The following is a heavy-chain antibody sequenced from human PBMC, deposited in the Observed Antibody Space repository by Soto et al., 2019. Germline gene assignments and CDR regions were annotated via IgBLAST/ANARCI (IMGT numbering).Heavy chain of an antibody. CDR1: GYTFTSYD. CDR3: TRGQGNN. J-gene: IGHJ4*02. Sequence: QVQLVQSGAEVKKPGASVRVSCKASGYTFTSYDIYWVRQATGQGLEWMGWMNPFSGNAVYTQKVQDRVSMTRDTAIKTAYMEMSGLRSEDTAVYYCTRGQGNNWGQGSLGTVSS. V-gene: IGHV1-8*01. CDR2: MNPFSGNA.